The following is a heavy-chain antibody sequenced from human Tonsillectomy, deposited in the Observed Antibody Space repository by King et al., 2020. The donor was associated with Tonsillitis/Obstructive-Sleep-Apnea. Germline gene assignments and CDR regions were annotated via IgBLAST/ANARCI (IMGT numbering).Heavy chain of an antibody. J-gene: IGHJ6*03. V-gene: IGHV1-18*01. D-gene: IGHD2-8*01. CDR1: GYTFNNYG. Sequence: QLVQSGGVVKKPGASVRVSCKASGYTFNNYGISWVRQAPGQGLEWMGWISNYNSNRNYAQSLQGRVTLTTDTSTSTAYMDLRSLRSDDTAVDYCARDVMAAGYYYMDVWGKGTAVTVSS. CDR2: ISNYNSNR. CDR3: ARDVMAAGYYYMDV.